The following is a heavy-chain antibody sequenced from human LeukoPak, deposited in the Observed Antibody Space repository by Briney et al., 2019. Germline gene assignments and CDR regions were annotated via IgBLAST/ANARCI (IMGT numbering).Heavy chain of an antibody. CDR2: IYPGDSDT. Sequence: GESLKISCQGSGYTFERFFIAWVRQMPGKGLEWMGIIYPGDSDTRYSPSFQGQVTISADKSISTAYLQWSSPKASDTAMYYCARPDDSGTGDAFDYWGQGTLVTVSS. V-gene: IGHV5-51*01. CDR3: ARPDDSGTGDAFDY. CDR1: GYTFERFF. J-gene: IGHJ4*02. D-gene: IGHD5-12*01.